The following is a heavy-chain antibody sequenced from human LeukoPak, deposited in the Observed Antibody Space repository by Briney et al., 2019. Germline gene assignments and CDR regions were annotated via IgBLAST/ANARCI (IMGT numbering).Heavy chain of an antibody. CDR3: AKRMIRGVNHDAFDL. CDR2: VSGSGGST. CDR1: GFTFSRYA. D-gene: IGHD3-10*01. J-gene: IGHJ3*01. V-gene: IGHV3-23*01. Sequence: GGSLRLSCAASGFTFSRYAMSWVRQTPGKGLEWVSAVSGSGGSTYYADSVKGLFTISRDNSKNTLYLQMNSLRAEDTAVYYCAKRMIRGVNHDAFDLWGQGTMVTVSS.